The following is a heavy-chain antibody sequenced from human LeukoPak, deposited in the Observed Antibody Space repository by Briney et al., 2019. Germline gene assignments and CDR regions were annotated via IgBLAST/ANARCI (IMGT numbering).Heavy chain of an antibody. CDR1: GYSFTTNW. Sequence: GESLKISCKGSGYSFTTNWIGWVRQMPGKGPEWMGITYPGGSDTRYSPSFQGQVTISADRSISTAYLQWSSLKASDTAMYYCARPGIVGATKSYFEDWGQGTLVTVSS. V-gene: IGHV5-51*01. CDR2: TYPGGSDT. J-gene: IGHJ4*02. CDR3: ARPGIVGATKSYFED. D-gene: IGHD1-26*01.